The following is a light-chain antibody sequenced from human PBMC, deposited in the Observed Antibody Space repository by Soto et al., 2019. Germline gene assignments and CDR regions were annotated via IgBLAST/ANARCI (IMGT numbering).Light chain of an antibody. CDR3: AAWDDTLNGWV. Sequence: QSVVTQPPSVSGTPGQTVTISCSGSSSNIGSNYVHWYQQLPGTAPKLVMYSDVQRASGAPDRFSGSKSGTSASLAISGLQSEDEADYYCAAWDDTLNGWVFGGGTKLTVL. CDR2: SDV. J-gene: IGLJ3*02. V-gene: IGLV1-44*01. CDR1: SSNIGSNY.